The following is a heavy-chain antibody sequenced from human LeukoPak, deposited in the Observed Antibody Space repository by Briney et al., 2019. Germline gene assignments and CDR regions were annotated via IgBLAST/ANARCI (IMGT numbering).Heavy chain of an antibody. V-gene: IGHV3-30*18. Sequence: GGSLRLSCAASGFTFSSYAMSWVRQAPGKGLEWVAVISYDGSNKYYADSVKGRFTISRDNSKNTLYLQMNSLRAEDTAVYYCAKSLISSSWGGDYYYYGMDVWGQGTTVTVSS. CDR3: AKSLISSSWGGDYYYYGMDV. J-gene: IGHJ6*02. CDR2: ISYDGSNK. CDR1: GFTFSSYA. D-gene: IGHD6-13*01.